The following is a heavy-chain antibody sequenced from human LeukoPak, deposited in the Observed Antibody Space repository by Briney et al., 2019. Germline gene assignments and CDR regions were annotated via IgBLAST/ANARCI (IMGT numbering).Heavy chain of an antibody. CDR3: ARDDGAGGPFDY. D-gene: IGHD3-10*01. J-gene: IGHJ4*02. V-gene: IGHV3-66*01. CDR1: GFTVSSNY. Sequence: GGSLRLSCVVSGFTVSSNYMNWVRQAPGKGLEWVSVIYSGGSIYYADSVKGRFTISRDNSKNTLYLQMNSLRAEDTAVYYCARDDGAGGPFDYWGQGTLVTVSS. CDR2: IYSGGSI.